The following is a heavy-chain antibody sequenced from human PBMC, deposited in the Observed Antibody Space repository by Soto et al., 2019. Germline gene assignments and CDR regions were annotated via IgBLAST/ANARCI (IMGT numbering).Heavy chain of an antibody. Sequence: QVQLVESGGGVVQPGRSLRLSCAASGFTFSSYGMHWVRQAPGKGLEWVAVIWYDGSNKYYADSVKGRFTISRDNSKNTLYLQMNSLRAEDTAVYYCARVFGGSSSWCVPFDYWGQGTLVTVSS. J-gene: IGHJ4*02. CDR3: ARVFGGSSSWCVPFDY. CDR1: GFTFSSYG. D-gene: IGHD6-13*01. CDR2: IWYDGSNK. V-gene: IGHV3-33*01.